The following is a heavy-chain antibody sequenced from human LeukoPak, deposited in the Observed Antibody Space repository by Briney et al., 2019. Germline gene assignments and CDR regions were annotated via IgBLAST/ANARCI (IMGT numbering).Heavy chain of an antibody. Sequence: TGGPLRLSCVASGFTFSSYAMGWVRQAPGKRPEWVSSLTDSGGTTYYVDSVKGRFTISRDNSKNTLYLHMNSLRAEDTAMYYCAKKRDAFDIWGQGTVVAVS. J-gene: IGHJ3*02. D-gene: IGHD5-24*01. CDR1: GFTFSSYA. CDR3: AKKRDAFDI. V-gene: IGHV3-23*01. CDR2: LTDSGGTT.